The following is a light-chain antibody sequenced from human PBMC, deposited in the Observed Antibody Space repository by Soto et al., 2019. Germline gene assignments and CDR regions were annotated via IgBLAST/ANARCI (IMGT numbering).Light chain of an antibody. CDR2: DTS. J-gene: IGKJ1*01. Sequence: ETVLTQSPGTLSLSPGERATVSCRASQSVGGSSLAWYQQRPGQAPRLLIYDTSKRAIGIPDRFSGSGSGTDFTLTISRLEPEDFAVYYCQQYQNSPRTFGQGTKVEIK. CDR1: QSVGGSS. V-gene: IGKV3-20*01. CDR3: QQYQNSPRT.